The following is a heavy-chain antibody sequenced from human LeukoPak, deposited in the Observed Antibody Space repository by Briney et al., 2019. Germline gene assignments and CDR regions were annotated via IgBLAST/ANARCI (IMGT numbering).Heavy chain of an antibody. CDR3: ARARSNPGYSYGAIPY. J-gene: IGHJ4*02. CDR1: GYTFTGYY. V-gene: IGHV1-2*02. Sequence: ASVKVSCKASGYTFTGYYMHWVRQAPGQGLEWMGWINPNSGGTNYAQKFQGRVTMTRDTSISTAYMELSRLRSDDTAVYYCARARSNPGYSYGAIPYWGQGTLVTVSS. D-gene: IGHD5-18*01. CDR2: INPNSGGT.